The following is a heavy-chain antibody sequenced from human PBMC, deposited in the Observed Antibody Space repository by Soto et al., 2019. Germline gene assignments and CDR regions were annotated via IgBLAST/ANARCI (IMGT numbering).Heavy chain of an antibody. CDR3: ARMYSSGWDNWFDP. D-gene: IGHD6-19*01. V-gene: IGHV1-18*04. Sequence: ASVKVSCKAAGYTFTRYCISWVRQAPGQGLEWMGWISAYNGNTNYAQKLQGRVTMTTDTSTSTAYMELRSLRSDDTAVYYCARMYSSGWDNWFDPWGQGTLVTVSS. CDR2: ISAYNGNT. J-gene: IGHJ5*02. CDR1: GYTFTRYC.